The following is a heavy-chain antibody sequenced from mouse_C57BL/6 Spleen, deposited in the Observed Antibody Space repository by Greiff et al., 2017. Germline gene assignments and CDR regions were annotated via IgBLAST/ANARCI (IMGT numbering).Heavy chain of an antibody. J-gene: IGHJ4*01. CDR1: GFNIQDYY. D-gene: IGHD2-1*01. CDR2: IDPEDGDT. CDR3: TTQYYGNYDAMDY. V-gene: IGHV14-1*01. Sequence: VQLQQSGAELVRPGASVKLSCTASGFNIQDYYMHWVKQRPEQGLEWIGRIDPEDGDTEYAPKFQGKATMTADTSSNTAYLQLSRLTSEDTAVYYCTTQYYGNYDAMDYWGQGTSVTVSS.